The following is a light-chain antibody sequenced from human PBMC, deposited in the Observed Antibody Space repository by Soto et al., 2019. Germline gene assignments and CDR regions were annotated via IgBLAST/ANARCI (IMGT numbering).Light chain of an antibody. CDR3: SSYTSSSPYV. J-gene: IGLJ1*01. CDR1: ALPKQY. V-gene: IGLV3-25*03. CDR2: KDS. Sequence: SYELTRPPSVSVSPGQTARITCSGDALPKQYAYWYQQKPGQAPVLVIYKDSERPSGIPERFSGSSSGTTVTLTISGVQAEDEADYYCSSYTSSSPYVFGTGTKVTVL.